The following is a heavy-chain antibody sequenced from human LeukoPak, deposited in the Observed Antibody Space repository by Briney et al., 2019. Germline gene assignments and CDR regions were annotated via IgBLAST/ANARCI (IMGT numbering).Heavy chain of an antibody. Sequence: GESLKISSKGPGYSFTFFWNGWVRHMPGKGLEWMGIIYPGDSDTRYSPSFQGQVTISADKSISPAYLPWSALKAPDTAMYYCARLVGSSDVYAFDIWGQGTMVTVSS. CDR3: ARLVGSSDVYAFDI. J-gene: IGHJ3*02. CDR1: GYSFTFFW. D-gene: IGHD6-19*01. V-gene: IGHV5-51*01. CDR2: IYPGDSDT.